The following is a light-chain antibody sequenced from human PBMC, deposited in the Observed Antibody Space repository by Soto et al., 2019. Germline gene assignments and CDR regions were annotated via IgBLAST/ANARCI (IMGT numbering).Light chain of an antibody. CDR2: GAS. CDR3: QQYSSSLT. J-gene: IGKJ4*02. Sequence: EIFMTQSPATLSVFPGERVILSCRASQSVGSTLAWYQQKPGQAPRLLIRGASTRATGVPARLSGSGSGTEFPLTISSLQSEDFAVYYCQQYSSSLTFGGGTTLEIK. V-gene: IGKV3-15*01. CDR1: QSVGST.